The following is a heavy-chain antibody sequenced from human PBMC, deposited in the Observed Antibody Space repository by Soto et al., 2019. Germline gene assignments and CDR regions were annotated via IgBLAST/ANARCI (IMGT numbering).Heavy chain of an antibody. CDR1: GFTFSSYG. Sequence: PGGSLRLSCAASGFTFSSYGMHWVRQAPGKGLEWVAVISYDGSNKYYADSVKGRFTISRDNSKNTLYLQMNSLRAEDTAVYYCAKDPSDYGSGSYYKVDYYFDYWGQGTLVTVSS. CDR3: AKDPSDYGSGSYYKVDYYFDY. CDR2: ISYDGSNK. D-gene: IGHD3-10*01. V-gene: IGHV3-30*18. J-gene: IGHJ4*02.